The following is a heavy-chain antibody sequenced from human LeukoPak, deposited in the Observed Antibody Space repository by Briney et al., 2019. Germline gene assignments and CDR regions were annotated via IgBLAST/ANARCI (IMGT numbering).Heavy chain of an antibody. D-gene: IGHD4-17*01. V-gene: IGHV1-18*04. CDR2: ISAYNGNT. CDR1: VYTFTSYG. CDR3: AVATVTTSDY. J-gene: IGHJ4*02. Sequence: ASVKVFCKPSVYTFTSYGISWVRHAPGQGVEWMGWISAYNGNTNYAQKLQGRVTMTTDTSTSTAYMELRSLRSDDTAVYYCAVATVTTSDYWGQGTLVTVSS.